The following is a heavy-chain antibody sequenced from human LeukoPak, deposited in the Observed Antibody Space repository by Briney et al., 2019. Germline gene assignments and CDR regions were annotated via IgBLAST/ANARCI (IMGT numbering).Heavy chain of an antibody. Sequence: KPGGSLRLSCAASGFTFSDYYRSWIRQAPGKGLEWVSYISSSGSTIYYADPVKGRFTISRDNAKNSLYLQMNRLRAEDTAVYYCARSGCTNGVCYRALFDYWGQGTLVTVSS. CDR1: GFTFSDYY. CDR3: ARSGCTNGVCYRALFDY. V-gene: IGHV3-11*04. D-gene: IGHD2-8*01. CDR2: ISSSGSTI. J-gene: IGHJ4*02.